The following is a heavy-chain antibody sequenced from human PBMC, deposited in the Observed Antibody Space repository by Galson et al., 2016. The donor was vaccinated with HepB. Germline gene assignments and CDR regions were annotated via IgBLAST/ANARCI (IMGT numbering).Heavy chain of an antibody. CDR2: IIPLFGTT. V-gene: IGHV1-18*01. D-gene: IGHD3-3*01. CDR1: GYTFTSYA. CDR3: ARPNYDFWTNYRGAFDI. J-gene: IGHJ3*02. Sequence: SCKASGYTFTSYAMNWVRQAPGQGLEWMGGIIPLFGTTKYAQKFQGRVTMTTDTSTSTAYMELRSLRYDDTAVYYCARPNYDFWTNYRGAFDIWGQGTMVTVSS.